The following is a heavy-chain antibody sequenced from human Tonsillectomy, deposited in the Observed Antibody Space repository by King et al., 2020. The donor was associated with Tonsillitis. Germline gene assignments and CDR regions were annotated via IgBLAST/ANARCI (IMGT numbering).Heavy chain of an antibody. Sequence: VQLVESGGGVVQPGRSLRVSFAAAGFTLSSDSLHWVRQAPGKGLEWVSILSYDGINKYYADSVKGRFSISRDNSKNTVYLQMNSLREEDTAVYYCARGPFRDGYNLAYWGQGTLVTVSS. CDR3: ARGPFRDGYNLAY. CDR2: LSYDGINK. V-gene: IGHV3-30-3*01. D-gene: IGHD5-24*01. J-gene: IGHJ4*02. CDR1: GFTLSSDS.